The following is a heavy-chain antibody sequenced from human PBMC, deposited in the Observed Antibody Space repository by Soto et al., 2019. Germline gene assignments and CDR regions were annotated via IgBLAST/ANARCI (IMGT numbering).Heavy chain of an antibody. J-gene: IGHJ4*02. V-gene: IGHV3-30-3*01. Sequence: QVQLVESGGGVVQPGRSLRLSCAASGFTFSSYAMHWVRQAPGKGLEWVAVISYDGGNKYYADSVKGRFTISRDNSKNTMYLQMDSLRGDGTAVYYCARDHYDSSGYYQWGQGTLVTVSS. CDR3: ARDHYDSSGYYQ. CDR1: GFTFSSYA. D-gene: IGHD3-22*01. CDR2: ISYDGGNK.